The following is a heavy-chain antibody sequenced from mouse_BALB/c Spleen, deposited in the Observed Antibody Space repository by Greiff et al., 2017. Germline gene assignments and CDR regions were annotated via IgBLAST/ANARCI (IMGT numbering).Heavy chain of an antibody. Sequence: VQLQQSGGGLVKPGGSLKLSCAASGFTFSSYAMSWVRQSPEKRLEWVAEISSGGSYTYYPDTVTGRFTISRDNAKNTLYLEMSSLRAEDTAMYYCARPFAYGGQGTLVTVSA. J-gene: IGHJ3*01. CDR2: ISSGGSYT. CDR3: ARPFAY. CDR1: GFTFSSYA. V-gene: IGHV5-9-4*01.